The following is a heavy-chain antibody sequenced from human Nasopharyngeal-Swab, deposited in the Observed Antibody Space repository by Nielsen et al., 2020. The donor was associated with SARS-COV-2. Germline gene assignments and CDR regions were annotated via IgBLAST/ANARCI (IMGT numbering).Heavy chain of an antibody. CDR3: ARGMAASNWFDP. CDR2: INPNSGGT. J-gene: IGHJ5*02. Sequence: ASVKVSCKASGYTFTGYYMHWVRQAPGQGLEWMGRINPNSGGTNYAQKFQGRVTMTRNTSISTAYMELSSLRSEDTAVYYCARGMAASNWFDPWGQGTLVTVSS. D-gene: IGHD6-6*01. V-gene: IGHV1-2*06. CDR1: GYTFTGYY.